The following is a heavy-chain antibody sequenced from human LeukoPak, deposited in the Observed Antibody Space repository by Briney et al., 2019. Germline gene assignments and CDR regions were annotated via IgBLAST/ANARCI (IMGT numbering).Heavy chain of an antibody. D-gene: IGHD2-8*01. Sequence: PGGSLRLSCAASGFTVNSNDMSWVRPAPRKGLEWVSVIYSGGSTYYADSVKGRFTISRDNSKNTLYLQMNSLRAEDTAVYYCASMYFSQYLQHWGQGTLVTVSS. CDR2: IYSGGST. CDR3: ASMYFSQYLQH. V-gene: IGHV3-53*01. CDR1: GFTVNSND. J-gene: IGHJ1*01.